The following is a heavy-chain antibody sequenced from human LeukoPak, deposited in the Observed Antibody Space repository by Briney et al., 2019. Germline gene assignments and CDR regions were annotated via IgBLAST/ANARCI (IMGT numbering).Heavy chain of an antibody. CDR2: IRYDGSNK. D-gene: IGHD6-13*01. Sequence: GGSLRLSCAASGFTFRSYGMHWVRQAPGKGLEWVAFIRYDGSNKYYADSVKGRFTISRDNSKNTLYLQMNSLRAEDTAVYYCAKMYSSSWFLDYWGQGTLVTVSS. CDR1: GFTFRSYG. J-gene: IGHJ4*02. V-gene: IGHV3-30*02. CDR3: AKMYSSSWFLDY.